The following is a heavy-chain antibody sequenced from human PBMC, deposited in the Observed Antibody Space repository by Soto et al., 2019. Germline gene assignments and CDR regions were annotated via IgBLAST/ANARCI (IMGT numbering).Heavy chain of an antibody. J-gene: IGHJ4*02. D-gene: IGHD3-10*01. CDR2: IYYSGST. CDR1: GGSISSSSYY. CDR3: ARNRIRVWLGELSYLDS. V-gene: IGHV4-39*01. Sequence: SETLSLTCTVSGGSISSSSYYWGWIRQPPGKGLEWIGSIYYSGSTYYNPSLKSRVTISVDTSKNQFSLKLSSVTAADTAVYYCARNRIRVWLGELSYLDSWGQGTLVTVSS.